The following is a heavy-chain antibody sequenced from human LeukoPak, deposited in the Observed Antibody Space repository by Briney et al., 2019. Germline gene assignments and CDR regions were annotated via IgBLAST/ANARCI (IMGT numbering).Heavy chain of an antibody. CDR3: AKHTAVLSGYFDY. V-gene: IGHV3-9*01. Sequence: GGSLRLSCAASGFTFDDYAMHWVRQTPGKGLEWVSGISWNSGSIGYADSVKGRFTISRDNAKNSLYLQMNSLRTEDTALYYCAKHTAVLSGYFDYWGQGTLVTVSS. CDR2: ISWNSGSI. J-gene: IGHJ4*02. CDR1: GFTFDDYA. D-gene: IGHD1-26*01.